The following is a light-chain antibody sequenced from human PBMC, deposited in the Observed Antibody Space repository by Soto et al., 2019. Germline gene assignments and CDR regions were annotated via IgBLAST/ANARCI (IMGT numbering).Light chain of an antibody. Sequence: EIVLTQSPGTLSLSPGERATLSCRASQSVSSSFFSWYQQKPGQAPRLLIYGTSSRATGIPDRFSGSGSGTDFTLTISRLEPEDFAVYYCQQYGSSPLTFGPGT. CDR3: QQYGSSPLT. CDR1: QSVSSSF. J-gene: IGKJ3*01. V-gene: IGKV3-20*01. CDR2: GTS.